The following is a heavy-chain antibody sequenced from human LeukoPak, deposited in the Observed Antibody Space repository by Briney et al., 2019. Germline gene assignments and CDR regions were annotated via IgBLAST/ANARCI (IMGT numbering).Heavy chain of an antibody. V-gene: IGHV3-23*01. CDR3: AKPLAVAGTTGFDY. J-gene: IGHJ4*02. CDR1: GFTFSSYA. CDR2: ISGSGGST. Sequence: GGSLRLSCAASGFTFSSYAMSWVRQAPGKGLEWVSAISGSGGSTYYADSVMGRFTISRDNSKNTLYLQMNSLRAEDTAVYYCAKPLAVAGTTGFDYWGQGTLVTVSS. D-gene: IGHD6-19*01.